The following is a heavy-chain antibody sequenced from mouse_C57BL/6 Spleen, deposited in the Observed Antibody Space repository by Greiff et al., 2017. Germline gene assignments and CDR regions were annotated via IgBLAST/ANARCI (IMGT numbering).Heavy chain of an antibody. D-gene: IGHD2-4*01. CDR3: ARWGGDYDIAAY. V-gene: IGHV1-9*01. CDR2: ILPGSGST. CDR1: GYTFTGYW. Sequence: VQLQQSGAELMKPGASVKLSCKATGYTFTGYWIEWVKQRPGHGLEWIGEILPGSGSTNYHEKFKGKATFTADTSSNTAYMQLSSLTTEDSAIEYWARWGGDYDIAAYWGQGTLVTVSA. J-gene: IGHJ3*01.